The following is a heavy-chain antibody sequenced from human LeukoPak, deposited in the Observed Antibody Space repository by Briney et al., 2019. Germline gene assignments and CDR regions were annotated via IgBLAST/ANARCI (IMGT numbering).Heavy chain of an antibody. Sequence: GGSLRLSCAASGFTFSTYYMNWVRQAPGKGLEWVSFITGSGSYIYYTDSVKGRFTISRDNAKNSLFLQMNSLRDEDTAVYYCGRRFSSSPYFDFWGEGSLVTVSP. V-gene: IGHV3-21*01. CDR3: GRRFSSSPYFDF. D-gene: IGHD6-6*01. J-gene: IGHJ4*02. CDR1: GFTFSTYY. CDR2: ITGSGSYI.